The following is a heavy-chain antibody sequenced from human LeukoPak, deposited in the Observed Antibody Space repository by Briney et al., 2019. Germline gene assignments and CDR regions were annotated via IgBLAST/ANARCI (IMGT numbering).Heavy chain of an antibody. CDR3: ARVDYYDSSGYPVLSY. J-gene: IGHJ4*02. D-gene: IGHD3-22*01. V-gene: IGHV3-33*01. CDR2: IWYDGSNK. CDR1: GFTFSSYG. Sequence: GGSLRLSCAASGFTFSSYGMHWVRQAPGKGLEWVAVIWYDGSNKYYADSVKGRFTISRDNSKNTLYQQMNSLRAEDTAVYYCARVDYYDSSGYPVLSYWGQGTLVTVSS.